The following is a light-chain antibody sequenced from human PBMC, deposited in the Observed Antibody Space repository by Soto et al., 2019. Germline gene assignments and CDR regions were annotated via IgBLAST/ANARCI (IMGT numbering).Light chain of an antibody. V-gene: IGLV1-47*01. J-gene: IGLJ3*02. Sequence: QSVLTQPPSASGTPGQRVTISCSGSSSNIGSNYVYWYQQLPGTAPKLLIYRNNQRPSGVPDRFSGSKSGTSASLAISGLRSADEADYYCAAWDDSRSGWVFGGGTQLTVL. CDR1: SSNIGSNY. CDR3: AAWDDSRSGWV. CDR2: RNN.